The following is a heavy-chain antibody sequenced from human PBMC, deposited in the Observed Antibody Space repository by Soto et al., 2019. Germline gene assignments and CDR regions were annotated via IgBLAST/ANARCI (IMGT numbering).Heavy chain of an antibody. CDR3: ARHALVGLSFGP. Sequence: SXKVSFKASGYTXTSYGISLVRQAPGQGLEWMGWISAYNGNTNYAQKLQGRVTMTTDTSTSTAYMELRSIRSDDKAVYYCARHALVGLSFGPRGQGTLGTVSS. J-gene: IGHJ5*02. D-gene: IGHD6-6*01. V-gene: IGHV1-18*04. CDR1: GYTXTSYG. CDR2: ISAYNGNT.